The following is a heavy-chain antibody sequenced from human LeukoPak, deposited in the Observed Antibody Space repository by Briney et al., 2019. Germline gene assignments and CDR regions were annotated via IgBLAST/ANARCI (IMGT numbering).Heavy chain of an antibody. CDR3: AGFTPAVDY. CDR1: GYSISSGHY. CDR2: IYHSGGT. V-gene: IGHV4-38-2*01. J-gene: IGHJ4*02. D-gene: IGHD3-10*01. Sequence: PSETLSLTCVVSGYSISSGHYWGWIRQPPGKGLEWIGSIYHSGGTYYNPSLKSRVTISVDTSKNQFSLKMKSVTAADTAVYYCAGFTPAVDYCSQGTLVTVSS.